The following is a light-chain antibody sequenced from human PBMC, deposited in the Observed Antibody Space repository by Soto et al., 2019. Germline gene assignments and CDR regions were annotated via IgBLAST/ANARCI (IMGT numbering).Light chain of an antibody. J-gene: IGLJ3*02. Sequence: QSVLTQPPSASGTPGQRVTISCSGSSFNIGGNYVYWYQHLPGTAPKLLIYRNNQRPSGVPDRVSGSKSGTTASLAISGLRSEDEAVYSCAAWDDTLTAPVFGGGTKLTVL. CDR3: AAWDDTLTAPV. CDR2: RNN. V-gene: IGLV1-47*01. CDR1: SFNIGGNY.